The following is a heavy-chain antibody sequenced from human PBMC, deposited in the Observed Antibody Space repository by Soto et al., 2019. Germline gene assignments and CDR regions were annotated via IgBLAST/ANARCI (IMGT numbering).Heavy chain of an antibody. CDR2: ISGSGDRT. V-gene: IGHV3-23*01. D-gene: IGHD3-22*01. CDR1: GITISNYP. J-gene: IGHJ4*02. Sequence: EVQLLESGGGLAQPGGSLRLSCAASGITISNYPMSWVRQALGKGLDWVSGISGSGDRTYYGDSAKGRFTISKDISKNSLSLQLDSLGVEDTAVYFCVKDDGGYPSTAPHWGQGTLVTVSS. CDR3: VKDDGGYPSTAPH.